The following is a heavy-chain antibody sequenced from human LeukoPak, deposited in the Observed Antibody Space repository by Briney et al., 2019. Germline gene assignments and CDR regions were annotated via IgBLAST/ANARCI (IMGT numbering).Heavy chain of an antibody. CDR1: GFTFSTYA. CDR3: TRDSGTYNWLDP. Sequence: GGSLRLSCAASGFTFSTYAMSWVRQAPGKGLEWVSAISGTGDSTYYVDSVKGRFTISRDDSKNTAYLQMDSLKTEDTALYYCTRDSGTYNWLDPWGQGTLVTVSS. D-gene: IGHD1-26*01. CDR2: ISGTGDST. V-gene: IGHV3-23*01. J-gene: IGHJ5*02.